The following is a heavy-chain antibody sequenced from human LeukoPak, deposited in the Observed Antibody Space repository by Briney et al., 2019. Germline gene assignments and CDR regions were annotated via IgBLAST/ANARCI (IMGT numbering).Heavy chain of an antibody. Sequence: GGSLRLSCAASGFTFRSYWMTWVRQAPGKGQEWVANIKEDGSQKYYVDSVQGRFTISRDNAKNSLYLHMDSLRAEDRAVYYCARIISGIYYGDAFDVWGQGTIVTVSS. CDR1: GFTFRSYW. CDR2: IKEDGSQK. V-gene: IGHV3-7*01. J-gene: IGHJ3*01. D-gene: IGHD1-26*01. CDR3: ARIISGIYYGDAFDV.